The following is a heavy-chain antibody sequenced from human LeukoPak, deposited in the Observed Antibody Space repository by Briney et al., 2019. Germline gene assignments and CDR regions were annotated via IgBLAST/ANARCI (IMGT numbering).Heavy chain of an antibody. V-gene: IGHV4-31*03. CDR2: IYYSGST. Sequence: PSQTLSLTCTVSGGSISSGGYYWSWIRQHPGKGLEWIGYIYYSGSTYYNPSLKSRVTISVDTSKNQFSLKLSSVTAADTAVYYCASAVVPAAKDYYGMGVWGKGTTVTVSS. J-gene: IGHJ6*04. D-gene: IGHD2-2*01. CDR3: ASAVVPAAKDYYGMGV. CDR1: GGSISSGGYY.